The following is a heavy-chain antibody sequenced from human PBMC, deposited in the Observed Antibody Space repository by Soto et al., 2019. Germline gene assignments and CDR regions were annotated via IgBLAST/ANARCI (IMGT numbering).Heavy chain of an antibody. J-gene: IGHJ6*02. CDR1: GGTFSSYA. Sequence: QVQLVQSGAEVKKPGSSVKVSCKASGGTFSSYAISWVRQAPGQGLEWMGGIIPIFGTANYAQKFQGRVTITADEYTSTAYKELSSMRSEDTAVYYCAGDVGTAMDDYYYCGMDVWGQGTTVTVSS. CDR2: IIPIFGTA. CDR3: AGDVGTAMDDYYYCGMDV. V-gene: IGHV1-69*01. D-gene: IGHD5-18*01.